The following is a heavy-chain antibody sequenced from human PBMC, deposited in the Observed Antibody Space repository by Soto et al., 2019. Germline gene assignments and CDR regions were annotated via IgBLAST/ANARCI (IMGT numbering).Heavy chain of an antibody. CDR2: INADNGNT. CDR3: ARDVFSSAWPYYMDV. Sequence: QVQLVQSGAEVKKPGASVNVSCKTSGYTFTSYAINWVRQAPGQRLEWMGWINADNGNTKYSQKFQGRVTITRDTSASTAYMELSSLRSEYTAIYYCARDVFSSAWPYYMDVWGKGTTVTVSS. J-gene: IGHJ6*03. V-gene: IGHV1-3*01. CDR1: GYTFTSYA. D-gene: IGHD6-19*01.